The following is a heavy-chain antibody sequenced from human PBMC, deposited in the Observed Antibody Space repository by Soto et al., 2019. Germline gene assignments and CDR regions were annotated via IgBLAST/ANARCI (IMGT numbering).Heavy chain of an antibody. CDR3: ARGQYQLLYWFDP. CDR2: IYYSGST. D-gene: IGHD2-2*01. V-gene: IGHV4-31*03. J-gene: IGHJ5*02. CDR1: GGSVSSGGYY. Sequence: PSETLSLTCTVSGGSVSSGGYYWSWIRQHPGKGLEWIGYIYYSGSTYYNPSLKSRVTISVDTSKNQFSLKLSSVTAADTAVYYCARGQYQLLYWFDPWGQGTLVTVSS.